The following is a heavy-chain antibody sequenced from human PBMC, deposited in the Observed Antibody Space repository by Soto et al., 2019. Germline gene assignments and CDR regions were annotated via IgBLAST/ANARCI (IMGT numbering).Heavy chain of an antibody. V-gene: IGHV1-18*04. CDR3: ARYRSYDFWSGSPTYGMDV. Sequence: QVQLVQSGAEVKKPGASVKVSCKASGYTFTSYGISWVRQAPGQGLEWMGWISAYNGNTNYAQKLQVRVTMTTDTSTSTAYMELRSLGSDDTAVYYCARYRSYDFWSGSPTYGMDVWGQGTTVTVSS. CDR1: GYTFTSYG. D-gene: IGHD3-3*01. CDR2: ISAYNGNT. J-gene: IGHJ6*02.